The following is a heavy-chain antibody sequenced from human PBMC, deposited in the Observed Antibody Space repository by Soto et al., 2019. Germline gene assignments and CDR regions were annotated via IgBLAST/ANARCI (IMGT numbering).Heavy chain of an antibody. Sequence: SVKVSCKASGGTFSSYTISWVRQAPGQGLEWMGRIIPILGIANYAQKFQGRVTITADKSTSTAYMELSSLRSEDTAVYYCARMVLLPDAILQNLFAPWGQGTLVIGSS. V-gene: IGHV1-69*02. D-gene: IGHD2-2*01. CDR3: ARMVLLPDAILQNLFAP. J-gene: IGHJ5*01. CDR2: IIPILGIA. CDR1: GGTFSSYT.